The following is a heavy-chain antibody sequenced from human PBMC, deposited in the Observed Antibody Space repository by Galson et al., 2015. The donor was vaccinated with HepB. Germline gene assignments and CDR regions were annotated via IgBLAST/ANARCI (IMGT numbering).Heavy chain of an antibody. J-gene: IGHJ6*02. CDR1: GFTVSSNQ. CDR3: VRKRDYDMGYGMDV. Sequence: SLRLSCAVSGFTVSSNQMSWVRQAPGKGLEWVSIIYSGGTTYHADSVKGRLTISTDNSKNTLYLQMNSLRAEDTAVYYCVRKRDYDMGYGMDVWGQGTTVTVSS. D-gene: IGHD3-9*01. CDR2: IYSGGTT. V-gene: IGHV3-53*01.